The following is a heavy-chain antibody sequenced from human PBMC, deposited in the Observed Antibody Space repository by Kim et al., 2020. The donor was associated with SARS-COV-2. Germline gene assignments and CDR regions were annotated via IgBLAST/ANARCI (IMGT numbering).Heavy chain of an antibody. V-gene: IGHV4-30-4*01. Sequence: SETLSLTCTVSGASISSGDYYWSWIRQPPGKGLEWIGYIYYSGSTYYNPSLKSRVIMSLDTSKNQFSLKLTSVTAADTAVYYCARDPHYYDSSGYYRRHWGQGTLVTVSS. CDR2: IYYSGST. J-gene: IGHJ4*02. CDR3: ARDPHYYDSSGYYRRH. CDR1: GASISSGDYY. D-gene: IGHD3-22*01.